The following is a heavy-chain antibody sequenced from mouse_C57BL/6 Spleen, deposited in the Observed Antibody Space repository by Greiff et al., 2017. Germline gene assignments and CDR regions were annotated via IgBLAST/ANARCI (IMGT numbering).Heavy chain of an antibody. CDR1: GYTFTSYT. J-gene: IGHJ4*01. Sequence: LQESGAELARPGASVKMSCKASGYTFTSYTMHWVKQRPGQGLEWIGYINPSSGYTKYNQKFKDKATLTADKSSSTAYMQLSSLTSEDSAVYYCAREGSNYGAMDYWGQGTSVTVSS. D-gene: IGHD2-5*01. V-gene: IGHV1-4*01. CDR2: INPSSGYT. CDR3: AREGSNYGAMDY.